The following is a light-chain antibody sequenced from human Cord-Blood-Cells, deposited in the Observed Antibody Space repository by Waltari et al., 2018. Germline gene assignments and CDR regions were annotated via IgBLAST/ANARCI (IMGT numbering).Light chain of an antibody. CDR3: CSYAGSNWV. Sequence: QSALTQPASVSGSPGQSITISCTGSSSDAGSYNLTPWYPQHPGKAPKLMIYEGSKRPSGVSNRFSGSKSGNTASLTISGLQAEDEADYYCCSYAGSNWVFGGGTKLTVL. CDR2: EGS. J-gene: IGLJ3*02. CDR1: SSDAGSYNL. V-gene: IGLV2-23*01.